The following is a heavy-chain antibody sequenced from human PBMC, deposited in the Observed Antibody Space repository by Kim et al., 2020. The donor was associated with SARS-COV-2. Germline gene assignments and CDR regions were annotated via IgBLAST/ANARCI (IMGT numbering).Heavy chain of an antibody. J-gene: IGHJ2*01. CDR1: GFTVSSNY. V-gene: IGHV3-53*01. CDR3: ARIGEMATISGYFDL. D-gene: IGHD5-12*01. Sequence: GGSLRLSCAASGFTVSSNYMSWVRQAPGKGLEWVSVIYSGGSTYYADSVKGRFTISRDNSKNTLYLQMNSLRAEDTAVYYCARIGEMATISGYFDLWGRGTLVTVSS. CDR2: IYSGGST.